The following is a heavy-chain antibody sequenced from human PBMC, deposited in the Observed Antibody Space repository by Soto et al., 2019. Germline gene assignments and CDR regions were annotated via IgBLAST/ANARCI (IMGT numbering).Heavy chain of an antibody. CDR3: AKENIVVVPAHGVELLFSGMDV. CDR1: GFTFSSYG. V-gene: IGHV3-30*18. CDR2: ISYDGSNK. J-gene: IGHJ6*02. D-gene: IGHD2-2*01. Sequence: QVQLVESGGGVVQPGRSLRLSCAASGFTFSSYGMHWVRQAPGKGLEWVAVISYDGSNKYYADSVKGRFTISRDNSKNPLYLQMNSLRAEDTAVYYCAKENIVVVPAHGVELLFSGMDVWGQGTTVTVSS.